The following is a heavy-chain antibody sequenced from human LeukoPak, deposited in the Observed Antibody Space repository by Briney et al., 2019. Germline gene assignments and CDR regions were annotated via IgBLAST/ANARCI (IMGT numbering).Heavy chain of an antibody. J-gene: IGHJ3*02. CDR3: ARYQRYSSGHGHDAFDI. CDR1: GFTFSSYA. V-gene: IGHV3-23*01. D-gene: IGHD6-19*01. Sequence: PGGSLRLSCAASGFTFSSYAMSWVRQAPGKGLEWVSGISGSGGSTYYADSVKGRFTISRDNSKNTLYLQMNSLRAEDTAVYYCARYQRYSSGHGHDAFDIWGQGTMVTVSS. CDR2: ISGSGGST.